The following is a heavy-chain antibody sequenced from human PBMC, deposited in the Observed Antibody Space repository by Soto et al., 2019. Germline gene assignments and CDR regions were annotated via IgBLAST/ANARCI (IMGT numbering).Heavy chain of an antibody. CDR2: ISYDGSNK. CDR3: AKEYCSSTSCSTYLRYYYYYMDV. J-gene: IGHJ6*03. V-gene: IGHV3-30*18. Sequence: PGGSLRLSCAASGFTFSSYGMHWVRQAPGKGLEWVAVISYDGSNKYYADSVKGRFTISRDNSKNTLYLQMNSLRAEDTAVYYCAKEYCSSTSCSTYLRYYYYYMDVWGKGTTVTVSS. CDR1: GFTFSSYG. D-gene: IGHD2-2*02.